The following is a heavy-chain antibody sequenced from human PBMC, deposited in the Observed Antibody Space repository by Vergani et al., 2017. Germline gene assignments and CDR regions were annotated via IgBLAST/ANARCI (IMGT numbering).Heavy chain of an antibody. CDR1: GFTFSSSW. J-gene: IGHJ4*02. Sequence: EVQPVESGGGLVKPGGSLRLSCTTSGFTFSSSWMSWVRQAPGKGLEWVARIRPKTNGETTDYAAPGRGRFTISRDESKNTLYLQMSSLKTEDTAVYYRTTRAKWELGNSFDYGGRETLVTVSS. CDR2: IRPKTNGETT. D-gene: IGHD1-26*01. CDR3: TTRAKWELGNSFDY. V-gene: IGHV3-15*01.